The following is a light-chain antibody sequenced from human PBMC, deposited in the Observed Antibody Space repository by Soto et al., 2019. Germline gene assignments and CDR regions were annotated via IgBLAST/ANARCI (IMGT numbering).Light chain of an antibody. CDR3: QQSYSTPHP. J-gene: IGKJ5*01. CDR2: AAS. V-gene: IGKV1-39*01. Sequence: DIEMTQSPSSLSASVGDRVTITCRASQSISSYLNWYQQKPGKAPKLLIYAASSLQSGVPSRFSGSGSGTDFTLTISSLQPEDFATYYCQQSYSTPHPFGQVTRLAVK. CDR1: QSISSY.